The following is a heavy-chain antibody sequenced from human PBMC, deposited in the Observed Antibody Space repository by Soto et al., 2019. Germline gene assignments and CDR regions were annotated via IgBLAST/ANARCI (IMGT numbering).Heavy chain of an antibody. Sequence: SETLSLTCTVSGGSISSSSYYWDWIRQPPGKGLEWIGSIYYSGSTYYNPSLKSRVTISVDTSKNQFSLKLSSVTAADTAVYYCARHGSIAAAGTLSRFDYWGQGTLVTVSS. J-gene: IGHJ4*02. CDR2: IYYSGST. CDR1: GGSISSSSYY. CDR3: ARHGSIAAAGTLSRFDY. D-gene: IGHD6-13*01. V-gene: IGHV4-39*01.